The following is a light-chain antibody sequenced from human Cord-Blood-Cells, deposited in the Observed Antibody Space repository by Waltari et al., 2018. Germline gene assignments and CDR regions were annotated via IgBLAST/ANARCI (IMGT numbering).Light chain of an antibody. Sequence: DIVLTQSPATLPLSPGERATLSCRASQSVSSYLAWYQQKPGQAPRLLIYDASNRATGIPARFSGSGSGTDFTLTISSLEPEDFAVYYCQQRSNWPPTFGQGTKVEIK. CDR1: QSVSSY. CDR2: DAS. CDR3: QQRSNWPPT. J-gene: IGKJ1*01. V-gene: IGKV3-11*01.